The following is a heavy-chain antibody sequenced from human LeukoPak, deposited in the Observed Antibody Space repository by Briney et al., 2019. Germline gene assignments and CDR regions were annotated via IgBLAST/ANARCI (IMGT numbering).Heavy chain of an antibody. CDR2: INYSGST. J-gene: IGHJ5*02. D-gene: IGHD3-9*01. CDR1: GGSISSSSYY. Sequence: PSETLSLTCTVSGGSISSSSYYWGWIRQPPGKGLEWIGNINYSGSTYYNPSVKSRVTLSVDVSKNRFSLNLTSVTAADTALYFCARTHFDSLGWFDPWGQGIQVIVSS. V-gene: IGHV4-39*07. CDR3: ARTHFDSLGWFDP.